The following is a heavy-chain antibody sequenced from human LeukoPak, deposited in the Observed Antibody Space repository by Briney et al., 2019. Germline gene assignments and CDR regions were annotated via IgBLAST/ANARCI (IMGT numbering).Heavy chain of an antibody. J-gene: IGHJ6*04. CDR3: AREFMVRGVIIS. Sequence: GGSLRLSCAASGFTFSSYSMNWVRQAPGKGLEWVSSISSSSSYIYYADSVKGRFTISRDNAKNSLYLQMNSLRAEDTAVYYCAREFMVRGVIISWGKETTVTVSS. D-gene: IGHD3-10*01. CDR2: ISSSSSYI. CDR1: GFTFSSYS. V-gene: IGHV3-21*01.